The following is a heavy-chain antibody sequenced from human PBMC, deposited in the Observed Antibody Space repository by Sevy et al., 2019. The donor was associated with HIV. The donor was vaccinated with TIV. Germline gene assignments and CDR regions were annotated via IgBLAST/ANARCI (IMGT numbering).Heavy chain of an antibody. V-gene: IGHV3-49*04. D-gene: IGHD3-16*01. CDR2: LKSDVYGGTV. CDR1: GFTFGDYC. Sequence: GGSLRLSCTASGFTFGDYCMSWVRQAPGKGLEWVAFLKSDVYGGTVDHAASVRGRFVISRDDSKTIAYLQMNDLKTGETGVYYCTRGKAAQSIFDYWGQGALVTVSS. J-gene: IGHJ4*02. CDR3: TRGKAAQSIFDY.